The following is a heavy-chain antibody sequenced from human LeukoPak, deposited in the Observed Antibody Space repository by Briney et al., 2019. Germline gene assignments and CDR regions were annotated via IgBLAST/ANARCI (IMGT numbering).Heavy chain of an antibody. Sequence: GGSLRLSCAASGFTFSSYGMHWVRQAPGKGLEWVAVISYDGTNKYYADSVKGRFTISRDNAKDSLYLQMNSLRAEDTAVYYCAELGITMIGGVWGKGTTVTISS. CDR2: ISYDGTNK. CDR1: GFTFSSYG. CDR3: AELGITMIGGV. J-gene: IGHJ6*04. V-gene: IGHV3-30*18. D-gene: IGHD3-10*02.